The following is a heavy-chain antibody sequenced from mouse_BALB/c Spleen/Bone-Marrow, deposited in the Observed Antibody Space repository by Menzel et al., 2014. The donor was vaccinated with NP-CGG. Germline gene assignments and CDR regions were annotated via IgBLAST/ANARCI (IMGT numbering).Heavy chain of an antibody. D-gene: IGHD2-1*01. Sequence: QVQLKESGPELVRPGVSVKISCKGSGYTFTDYAMHWVKQSHAKSLEWIGVISTYSGNTNYNQKFKGKATMTVDKSSSTAYMELARLTSKDSAIYYCASPIYYGNYEGFAYWGQGTLVTVSA. J-gene: IGHJ3*01. CDR3: ASPIYYGNYEGFAY. CDR2: ISTYSGNT. V-gene: IGHV1-67*01. CDR1: GYTFTDYA.